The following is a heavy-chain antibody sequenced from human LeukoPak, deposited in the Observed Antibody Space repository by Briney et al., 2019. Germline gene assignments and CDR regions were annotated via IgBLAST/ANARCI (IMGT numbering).Heavy chain of an antibody. Sequence: GGSLRLSCAASGFTFSNVWMYWVRQAPGKGLEWVGRVKSKTSGATTDYAAPVKGRFTISRDDSKNTLYLEMNSLKAEDTAVYYCTRRGENGYLVYWGQGTLVTVSS. J-gene: IGHJ4*02. D-gene: IGHD3-22*01. V-gene: IGHV3-15*05. CDR2: VKSKTSGATT. CDR1: GFTFSNVW. CDR3: TRRGENGYLVY.